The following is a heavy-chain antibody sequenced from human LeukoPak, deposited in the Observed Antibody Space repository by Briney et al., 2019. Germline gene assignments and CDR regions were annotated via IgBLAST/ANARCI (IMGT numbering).Heavy chain of an antibody. D-gene: IGHD3-9*01. V-gene: IGHV3-21*01. Sequence: PGGSLRLSCAASGFTFSSYSMNWVRQAPGKGLEWVSSISSSSSYIYYADSVKGRFTISRDNAKNSLYLQMNSLRAEDTAVYYCASNTDWYYFDYWGQGTLVTVSS. CDR2: ISSSSSYI. CDR1: GFTFSSYS. CDR3: ASNTDWYYFDY. J-gene: IGHJ4*02.